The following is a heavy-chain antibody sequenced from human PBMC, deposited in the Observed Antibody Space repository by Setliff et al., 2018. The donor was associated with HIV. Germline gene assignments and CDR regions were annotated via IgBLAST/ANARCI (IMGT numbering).Heavy chain of an antibody. CDR1: GVSISSSLYY. D-gene: IGHD3-10*01. J-gene: IGHJ3*02. V-gene: IGHV4-61*09. CDR2: IYTTGTT. CDR3: ATLPWGFGGSRAFEI. Sequence: SETLSLTGNVSGVSISSSLYYWSWIRQPAGMGLQWVGHIYTTGTTDYSPSVKSRASISVGTSKNQFSLNLNSVTAADTAVYYCATLPWGFGGSRAFEIWGQGTTVT.